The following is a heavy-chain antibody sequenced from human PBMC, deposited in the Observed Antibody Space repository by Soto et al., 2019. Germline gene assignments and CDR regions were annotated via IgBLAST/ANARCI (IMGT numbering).Heavy chain of an antibody. CDR1: GFTVSGNY. CDR3: ASTRGSSYDY. D-gene: IGHD6-6*01. J-gene: IGHJ4*02. Sequence: EVQLVETGGGLIQPGGSLRLSCAASGFTVSGNYMSWVRQAPGKGLEWVSVIYNGGGTYYADSVKGRFTISRDNSKNTLYVQMNSMMAEDTAVYYCASTRGSSYDYWGQGTLVTVSS. V-gene: IGHV3-53*02. CDR2: IYNGGGT.